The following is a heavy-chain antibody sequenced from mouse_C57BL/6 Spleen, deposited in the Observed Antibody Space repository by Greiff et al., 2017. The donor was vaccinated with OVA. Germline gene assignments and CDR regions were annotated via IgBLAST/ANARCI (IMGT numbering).Heavy chain of an antibody. CDR2: ISDGGSYT. Sequence: EVQRVESGGGLVKPGGSLKLSCAASGFTFSSYAMSWVRQTPEKRLEWVATISDGGSYTYYPDNVKGRFTISRDNAKNNLYLQMSHLTSEDTAMYYCARGRDYDGFAYWGQGTLVTVSA. J-gene: IGHJ3*01. V-gene: IGHV5-4*01. D-gene: IGHD2-4*01. CDR3: ARGRDYDGFAY. CDR1: GFTFSSYA.